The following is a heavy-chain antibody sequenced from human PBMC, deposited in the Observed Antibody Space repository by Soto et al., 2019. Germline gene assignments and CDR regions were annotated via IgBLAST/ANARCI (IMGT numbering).Heavy chain of an antibody. CDR1: EFRFSSSW. CDR2: INPDGSQT. Sequence: EVQLVQSGGGLVQPGGSLRLSCAASEFRFSSSWMDWVRQAPGKGLEWVANINPDGSQTYYVDSVKGRFTVSRDNAENLLYLQMNTLRVEDTAVYYSTRSLDYWGQGTLVIVSS. J-gene: IGHJ4*02. V-gene: IGHV3-7*01. CDR3: TRSLDY.